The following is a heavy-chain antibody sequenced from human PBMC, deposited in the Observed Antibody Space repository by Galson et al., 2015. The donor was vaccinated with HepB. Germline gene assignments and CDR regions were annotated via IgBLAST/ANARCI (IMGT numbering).Heavy chain of an antibody. CDR2: ITNSGGGT. CDR1: GLTFSSYA. D-gene: IGHD2-21*02. CDR3: AKDGRHVVAVTAFDVGAFDP. V-gene: IGHV3-23*01. J-gene: IGHJ5*02. Sequence: SLRLSCAASGLTFSSYAMSWVRQAPGRGLEWVSAITNSGGGTYYADSVKGRFTISRDNSKNTLYLQMNSLRIEDTALYYCAKDGRHVVAVTAFDVGAFDPWGQGTLVTVSS.